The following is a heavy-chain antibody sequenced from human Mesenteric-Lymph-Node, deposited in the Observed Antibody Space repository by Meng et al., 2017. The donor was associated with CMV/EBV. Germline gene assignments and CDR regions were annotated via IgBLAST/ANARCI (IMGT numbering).Heavy chain of an antibody. Sequence: GESLKISCAASGFTFSSYSMNWVRQAPGKGLEWVSYISSSSSTIYYADSVKGRFTISRDNAKNSLYLQMNSLRAEDTAVYYCARTKSITIFGVAEGIDYWGQGTLVTVSS. CDR3: ARTKSITIFGVAEGIDY. J-gene: IGHJ4*02. D-gene: IGHD3-3*01. CDR1: GFTFSSYS. V-gene: IGHV3-48*04. CDR2: ISSSSSTI.